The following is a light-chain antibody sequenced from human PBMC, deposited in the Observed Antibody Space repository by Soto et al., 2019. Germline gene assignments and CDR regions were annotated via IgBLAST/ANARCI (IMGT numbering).Light chain of an antibody. Sequence: DMQMTQSPSTLSASVGDRVTITCRASQSISSWLAWYQQKPGKAPKLLIYDASSLESGVPSRFSGSGSGTEFTLTISSLQPDDFATYYCQQYNSYSLFGQGTKV. CDR1: QSISSW. CDR2: DAS. CDR3: QQYNSYSL. V-gene: IGKV1-5*01. J-gene: IGKJ1*01.